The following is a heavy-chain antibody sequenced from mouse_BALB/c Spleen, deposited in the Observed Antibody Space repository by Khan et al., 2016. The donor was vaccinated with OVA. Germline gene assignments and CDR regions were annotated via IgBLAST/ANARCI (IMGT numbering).Heavy chain of an antibody. Sequence: EVELVESGGDLVKPGGSLKLSCAASGFTFSSYSMSWVRQTPDKRLEWVASISSCGDYTYYPDSVTGRFIISRDHAKNTLYLQMIDLKSEDTDRYYYADQLTGSFAYWGQGTLVTVSA. CDR1: GFTFSSYS. CDR2: ISSCGDYT. CDR3: ADQLTGSFAY. V-gene: IGHV5-6*01. J-gene: IGHJ3*01. D-gene: IGHD4-1*01.